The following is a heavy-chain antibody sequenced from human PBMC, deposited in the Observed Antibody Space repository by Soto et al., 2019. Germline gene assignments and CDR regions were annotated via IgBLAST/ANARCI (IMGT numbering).Heavy chain of an antibody. J-gene: IGHJ2*01. V-gene: IGHV1-18*01. Sequence: QVELVQSGPEVKRPGASVKVSCKASGYTFITSGITWVRQTPGQGLEWMGWISPANGDKKYAQHFKGRVTLTSETSTDTVYMDRTNLRSDDTAVYFCARGRYFATTHRQWWYFDFWGRGTLVTVSS. D-gene: IGHD3-10*01. CDR2: ISPANGDK. CDR1: GYTFITSG. CDR3: ARGRYFATTHRQWWYFDF.